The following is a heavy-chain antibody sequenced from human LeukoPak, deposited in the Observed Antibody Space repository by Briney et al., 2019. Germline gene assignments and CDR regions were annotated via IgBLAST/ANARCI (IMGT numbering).Heavy chain of an antibody. CDR2: IIPIFGTA. CDR3: ARERYCSSTSCYLWFDP. CDR1: GGTFSSYA. J-gene: IGHJ5*02. V-gene: IGHV1-69*06. D-gene: IGHD2-2*01. Sequence: SVKVSCKASGGTFSSYAISWVRQAPGQRLEWMGGIIPIFGTANYAQKFQGRVTITADKSTSPAYMELSSLRSEDTAVYYCARERYCSSTSCYLWFDPWGQGTLVTVSS.